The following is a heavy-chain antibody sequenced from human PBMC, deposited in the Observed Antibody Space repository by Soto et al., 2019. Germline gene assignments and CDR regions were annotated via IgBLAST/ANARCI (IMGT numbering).Heavy chain of an antibody. D-gene: IGHD6-19*01. Sequence: GGSLRLSCTGSGFTFGDYAMSWFRQAPGKGLEWVGFIRNKAFGGTTDYAASVKGRFTISRDDSKSTAYLQMNSLKTEDTAVYFCSIESSEGAFDIWGQGTMVTVSS. V-gene: IGHV3-49*03. CDR3: SIESSEGAFDI. J-gene: IGHJ3*02. CDR2: IRNKAFGGTT. CDR1: GFTFGDYA.